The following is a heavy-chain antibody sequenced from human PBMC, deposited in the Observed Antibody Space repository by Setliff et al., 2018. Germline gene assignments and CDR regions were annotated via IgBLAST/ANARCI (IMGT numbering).Heavy chain of an antibody. D-gene: IGHD6-13*01. CDR3: ATLIKYSSSWPHDAFDI. J-gene: IGHJ3*02. Sequence: LRLSCAASGFTFSSYAMHWVRQAPGKGLEWVAVISYDGSNKYYADSVKGRFTISRDNSKNTLYLQMNSLRAEDTAVYYCATLIKYSSSWPHDAFDIWGQGTMVTVS. V-gene: IGHV3-30-3*01. CDR2: ISYDGSNK. CDR1: GFTFSSYA.